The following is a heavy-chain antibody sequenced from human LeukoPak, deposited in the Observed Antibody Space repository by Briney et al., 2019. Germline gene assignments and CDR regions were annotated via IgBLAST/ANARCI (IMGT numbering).Heavy chain of an antibody. V-gene: IGHV3-33*01. Sequence: TGGSLRLSCAASGFTFSSYGMHWVRQAPGKGLEWVAVIWYDGSNKYYADSVKGRSTISRDNSKNTLYLQMNSLRAEDTAVYYCARGREYCSSTSCRDAFDIWGLGTMVTVSS. CDR3: ARGREYCSSTSCRDAFDI. CDR2: IWYDGSNK. J-gene: IGHJ3*02. D-gene: IGHD2-2*01. CDR1: GFTFSSYG.